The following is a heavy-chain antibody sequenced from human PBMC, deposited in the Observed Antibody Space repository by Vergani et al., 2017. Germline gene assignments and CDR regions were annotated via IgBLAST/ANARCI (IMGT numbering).Heavy chain of an antibody. V-gene: IGHV3-21*01. CDR3: ARSIWFGEAMWPGY. D-gene: IGHD3-10*01. CDR1: GFTFSHYS. Sequence: EVQMVESGGGLVKPGGSLRLSCVASGFTFSHYSMNWVRQAPGKGLEWVSSISGNNDDVYYADSVKGRFTISRDNAKNSLYLDMSSLRAEDTAVYYCARSIWFGEAMWPGYWGQGTLVTVSS. CDR2: ISGNNDDV. J-gene: IGHJ4*02.